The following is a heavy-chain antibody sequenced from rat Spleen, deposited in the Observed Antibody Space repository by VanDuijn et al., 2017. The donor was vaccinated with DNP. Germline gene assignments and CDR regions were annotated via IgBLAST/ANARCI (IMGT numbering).Heavy chain of an antibody. D-gene: IGHD1-12*01. CDR1: GFTFSNYY. V-gene: IGHV5-25*01. J-gene: IGHJ1*01. CDR3: ARGSTTIYWYFDF. CDR2: ISPSGSRT. Sequence: EVQLVESGGGLVQPGRSLKLSCAASGFTFSNYYMAWVRQAPKKGLEWVAAISPSGSRTYYPDSVKGRFTLSRDDAKSSLYLQMNSLKSEDTATYYCARGSTTIYWYFDFWGPGTMVTVSS.